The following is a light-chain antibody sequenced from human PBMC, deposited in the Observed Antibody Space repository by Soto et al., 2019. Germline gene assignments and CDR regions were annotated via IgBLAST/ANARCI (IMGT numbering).Light chain of an antibody. V-gene: IGLV1-40*01. CDR1: GSTFGAGYD. Sequence: QAVVTQPPSVSGAPGQTVTISCTGGGSTFGAGYDVHWYRHLPGTVPKLILYNTNSRPSGVPDRFSGSKSGTSASLVITGLQPDDEADYYCQSYDFTQTAWVFGGGTQLTVL. CDR3: QSYDFTQTAWV. CDR2: NTN. J-gene: IGLJ3*02.